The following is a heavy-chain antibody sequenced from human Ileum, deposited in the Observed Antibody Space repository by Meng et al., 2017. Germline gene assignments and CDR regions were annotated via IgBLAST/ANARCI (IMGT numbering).Heavy chain of an antibody. V-gene: IGHV3-33*01. D-gene: IGHD6-6*01. Sequence: VELVESGGGVVQPGRSLRLSCAASGFTFSSYGMHWVRQAPGKGLEWVAVIWYDGSNKYYADSVKGRFTISRDNSKNTLYLQMNSLRAEDTAVYYCARDGSSSGFDYWGQGTLVTVSS. CDR3: ARDGSSSGFDY. CDR1: GFTFSSYG. CDR2: IWYDGSNK. J-gene: IGHJ4*02.